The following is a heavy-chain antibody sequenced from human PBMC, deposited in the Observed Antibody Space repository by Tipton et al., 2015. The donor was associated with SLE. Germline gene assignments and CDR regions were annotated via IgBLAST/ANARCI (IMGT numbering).Heavy chain of an antibody. D-gene: IGHD1-26*01. CDR1: GGSISSSSYY. V-gene: IGHV4-39*07. Sequence: TLSLTCAVYGGSISSSSYYWGWIRQPPGKGLEWIGSIYYSGSTYYNPSLKSRVTISVDTSKNQFSLKLSSVTAADTAVYYCARVKPYSGSPRDAFDIWGQGTMVTVSS. CDR3: ARVKPYSGSPRDAFDI. J-gene: IGHJ3*02. CDR2: IYYSGST.